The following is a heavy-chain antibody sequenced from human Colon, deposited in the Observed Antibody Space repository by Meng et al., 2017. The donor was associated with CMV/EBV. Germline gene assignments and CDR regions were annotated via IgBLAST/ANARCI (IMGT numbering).Heavy chain of an antibody. CDR3: TKGFCSSSRCFRFDP. Sequence: SLKISCTASGFSFDDYGMHWIRQAPGKGLEWVSGISWNSGNIDYADSVKGRFTISRDNAKNSLYLQMDSLAVEGTAFYYCTKGFCSSSRCFRFDPWGQGTLVTVSS. J-gene: IGHJ5*02. V-gene: IGHV3-9*01. D-gene: IGHD2-2*01. CDR1: GFSFDDYG. CDR2: ISWNSGNI.